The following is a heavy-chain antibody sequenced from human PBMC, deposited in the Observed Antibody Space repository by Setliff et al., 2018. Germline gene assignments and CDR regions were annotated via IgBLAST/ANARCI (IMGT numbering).Heavy chain of an antibody. CDR3: VRSGKFGMRFWLDP. Sequence: ASVKVSCKASGNRFTDYNLHWVRQAPGQGLEWMGWINPDSGDTHSAQKFQGRVTMTRDTSINTAYMELGSLTSDDTAFYYCVRSGKFGMRFWLDPWGQGTLVTVSS. CDR2: INPDSGDT. D-gene: IGHD1-26*01. CDR1: GNRFTDYN. J-gene: IGHJ5*02. V-gene: IGHV1-2*02.